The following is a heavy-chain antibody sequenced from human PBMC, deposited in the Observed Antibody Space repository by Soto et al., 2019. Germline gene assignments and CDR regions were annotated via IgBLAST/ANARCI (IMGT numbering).Heavy chain of an antibody. J-gene: IGHJ6*02. Sequence: ASVKVSCKASGYTFTSYDINWVRQATGQRLEWMGWMNPNSGNTGYAQKFQGRVTMTRNTSISTAYMELSSLRSEDTAVYYCAILIRVITIVRQRVCMDVYCQVPNVTHSS. V-gene: IGHV1-8*01. CDR3: AILIRVITIVRQRVCMDV. CDR1: GYTFTSYD. D-gene: IGHD3-10*01. CDR2: MNPNSGNT.